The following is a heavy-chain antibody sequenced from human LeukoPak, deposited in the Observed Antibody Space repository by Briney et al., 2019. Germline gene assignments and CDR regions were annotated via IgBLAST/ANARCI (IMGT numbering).Heavy chain of an antibody. V-gene: IGHV1-2*02. Sequence: ASVKVSCKASGYTFTGYYMHWVRQAPGQGLEWMGWINPNSGGTNYAQKFQGRVTMTRDTSISTAYMELSRLRSDDTAVYYCARVRIAITKTPSFDIWGQGTMVTVSS. D-gene: IGHD2-21*01. CDR1: GYTFTGYY. CDR3: ARVRIAITKTPSFDI. CDR2: INPNSGGT. J-gene: IGHJ3*02.